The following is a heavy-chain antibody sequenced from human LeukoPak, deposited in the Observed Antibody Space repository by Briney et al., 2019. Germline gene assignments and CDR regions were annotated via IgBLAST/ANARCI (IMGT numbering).Heavy chain of an antibody. CDR1: GFTFRNHW. Sequence: GGSLRLSCAASGFTFRNHWMHWVRQTPGKGLVWVSRISSDGSSTTYADSVKGRFTISRDNAKNTLYLQMNNLRAEDTAMYYCARDQRVTGRPDIDYWGQGTLVIVYS. CDR2: ISSDGSST. CDR3: ARDQRVTGRPDIDY. V-gene: IGHV3-74*03. J-gene: IGHJ4*02. D-gene: IGHD6-6*01.